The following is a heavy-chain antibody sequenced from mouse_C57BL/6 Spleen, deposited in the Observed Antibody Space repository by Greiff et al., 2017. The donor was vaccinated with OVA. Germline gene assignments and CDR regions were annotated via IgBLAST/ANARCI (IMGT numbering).Heavy chain of an antibody. J-gene: IGHJ4*01. Sequence: VQLQQPGAELVKPGASVKLSCKASGYTFTSYWMHWVKQRPGQGLEWIGMIHPNSGSTNYNEKFKSKATLTVDKSSSTAYMQLSSLTSEDSAVYYCARGGYDEDYYAMDYWGQGTSVTVSS. D-gene: IGHD2-2*01. CDR3: ARGGYDEDYYAMDY. CDR1: GYTFTSYW. CDR2: IHPNSGST. V-gene: IGHV1-64*01.